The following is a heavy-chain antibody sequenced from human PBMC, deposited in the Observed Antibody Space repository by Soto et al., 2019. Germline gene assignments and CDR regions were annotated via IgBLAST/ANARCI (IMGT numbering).Heavy chain of an antibody. CDR1: GYAFSFG. J-gene: IGHJ4*02. CDR2: IDPISGRA. D-gene: IGHD5-12*01. CDR3: AREMATIRGVHFDY. Sequence: VQSGGEVKKPGASVRVSCKASGYAFSFGFSWVRQAPGQGLEWMGIIDPISGRANYAQSFQDRVTLTRDTSTNTVYMDLSSLRSEDTAVYYCAREMATIRGVHFDYWGQGTLVTVSS. V-gene: IGHV1-46*01.